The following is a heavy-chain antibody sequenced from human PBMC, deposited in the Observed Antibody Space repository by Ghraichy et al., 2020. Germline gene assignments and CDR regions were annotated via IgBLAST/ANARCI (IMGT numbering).Heavy chain of an antibody. CDR1: GFTVSSNY. CDR2: IYSGGST. Sequence: GGSLRLSCAASGFTVSSNYMNWVRQAPGKGLEWVSVIYSGGSTYYADSVKGRFTISRHNSENTLYLQMNSLRAEDTAVYYCARSVYYYDNSGYLDYWGQGTLVTVSS. V-gene: IGHV3-53*04. CDR3: ARSVYYYDNSGYLDY. J-gene: IGHJ4*02. D-gene: IGHD3-22*01.